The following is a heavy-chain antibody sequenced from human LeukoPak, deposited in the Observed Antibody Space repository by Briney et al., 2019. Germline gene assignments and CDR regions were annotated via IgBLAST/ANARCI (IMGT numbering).Heavy chain of an antibody. CDR2: ISSSNTYI. V-gene: IGHV3-21*04. D-gene: IGHD6-13*01. CDR3: AKDRRLYSSSWYVPLDAFDI. CDR1: GFTFSSYT. Sequence: GGSLRLSCAASGFTFSSYTMNWVRQAPGKGLEWVSSISSSNTYIYYADSVKGRFTISRDNAKNSLFLQMNSLRAEDTAVYYCAKDRRLYSSSWYVPLDAFDIWGQGTMVTVSS. J-gene: IGHJ3*02.